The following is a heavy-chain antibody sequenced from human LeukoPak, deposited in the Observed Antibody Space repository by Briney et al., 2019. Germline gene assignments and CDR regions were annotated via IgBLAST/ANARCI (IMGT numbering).Heavy chain of an antibody. CDR2: IYHSGST. CDR1: GGSISSSNW. D-gene: IGHD3-22*01. CDR3: ARAPSNYYYDSSGYKYKWFDP. J-gene: IGHJ5*02. Sequence: SETLSLTCAVSGGSISSSNWWSWVRQPPGKGLEWIGEIYHSGSTYYNPSLKSRVTISIDTSKNQFSLNLRSVTAADTAVYYCARAPSNYYYDSSGYKYKWFDPWGQGTPVTVSS. V-gene: IGHV4-4*02.